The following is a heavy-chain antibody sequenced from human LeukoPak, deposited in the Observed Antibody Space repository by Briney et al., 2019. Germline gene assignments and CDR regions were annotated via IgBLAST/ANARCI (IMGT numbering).Heavy chain of an antibody. J-gene: IGHJ4*02. CDR1: GFTFSDYY. Sequence: GGSLRLSCAASGFTFSDYYMSWIRQAQGRGLEWVSYISSSGSTIYYADSVKDRFTISRDNAKNSLYLQMNSLRAEDTAVYYCARGDYDILTGYYKDIDYWGQGTLVTVSS. CDR2: ISSSGSTI. V-gene: IGHV3-11*01. D-gene: IGHD3-9*01. CDR3: ARGDYDILTGYYKDIDY.